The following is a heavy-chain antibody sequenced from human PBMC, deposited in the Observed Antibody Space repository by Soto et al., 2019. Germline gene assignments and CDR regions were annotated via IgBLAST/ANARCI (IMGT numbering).Heavy chain of an antibody. Sequence: GGSLRLSCAASGFSFRTYAMHWVRQAPGKGLEWLAVIGYDGNNKYYADSVKGRFTISRDNSKNTLYLQMNSLRAEDTAVYYCARSYYYDSSGYYRSFFQHWGQGTLVTVSS. J-gene: IGHJ1*01. CDR1: GFSFRTYA. V-gene: IGHV3-30-3*01. CDR2: IGYDGNNK. CDR3: ARSYYYDSSGYYRSFFQH. D-gene: IGHD3-22*01.